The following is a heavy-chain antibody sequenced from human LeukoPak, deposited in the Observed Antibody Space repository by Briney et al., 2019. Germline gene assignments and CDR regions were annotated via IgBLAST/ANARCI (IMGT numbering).Heavy chain of an antibody. Sequence: GGSLKISCKGSGCSFTSYWIGWVRQMPVKGLEWMGIIYPGDSDTRYSPSFQGQVTISADKSISTAYLQWSSLKASDTAMYYCARLDCGSTSCYVRNWFDPWGQGTLVTVSS. CDR1: GCSFTSYW. V-gene: IGHV5-51*01. J-gene: IGHJ5*02. CDR2: IYPGDSDT. D-gene: IGHD2-2*01. CDR3: ARLDCGSTSCYVRNWFDP.